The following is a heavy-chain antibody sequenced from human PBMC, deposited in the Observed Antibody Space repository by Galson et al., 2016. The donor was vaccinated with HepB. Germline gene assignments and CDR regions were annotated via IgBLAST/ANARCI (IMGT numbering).Heavy chain of an antibody. CDR2: ISWNSDYL. J-gene: IGHJ2*01. CDR3: AKELDGEVAGPFDL. Sequence: SLRLSCAASGFIFDDYALHWVRQAPGKGLEWVAVISWNSDYLVYADSVKGRFIISRDNARNSLFLQMNSLRPEDTAFYYCAKELDGEVAGPFDLWGRGTLVTVSS. V-gene: IGHV3-9*01. D-gene: IGHD6-19*01. CDR1: GFIFDDYA.